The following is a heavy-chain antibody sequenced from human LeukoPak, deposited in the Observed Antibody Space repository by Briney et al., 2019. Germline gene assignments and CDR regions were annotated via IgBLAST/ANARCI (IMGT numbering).Heavy chain of an antibody. CDR1: GFTFSSYA. J-gene: IGHJ4*02. Sequence: GRSLRLSCAASGFTFSSYAMHWVRQAPGKGLEWVAVISYDGSNKYYADSVKGRFTISRDNSKNTLYLQMNSLRAEDTAVYYCAREPFWSGYYSNLHFDYWGQGTLVTVS. D-gene: IGHD3-3*01. CDR2: ISYDGSNK. V-gene: IGHV3-30-3*01. CDR3: AREPFWSGYYSNLHFDY.